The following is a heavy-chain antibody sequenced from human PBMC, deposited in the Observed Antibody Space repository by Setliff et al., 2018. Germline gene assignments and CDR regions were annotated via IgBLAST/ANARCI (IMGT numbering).Heavy chain of an antibody. Sequence: SETLSLTCAVSGYSISSGYFWGWIRQPPGKGLEWIGSIYHSGKTYYNPSLKSRVTLSVDTSKNQFSLKLSSATAADTAVYYCARLLAGTGGFFYYGVDVWGQGTTVTVSS. CDR2: IYHSGKT. CDR3: ARLLAGTGGFFYYGVDV. V-gene: IGHV4-38-2*01. D-gene: IGHD6-19*01. CDR1: GYSISSGYF. J-gene: IGHJ6*02.